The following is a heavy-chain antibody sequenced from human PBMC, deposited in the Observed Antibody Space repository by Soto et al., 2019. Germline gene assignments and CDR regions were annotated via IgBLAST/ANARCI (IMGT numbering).Heavy chain of an antibody. V-gene: IGHV4-30-2*01. CDR1: GGSLSSSAYS. D-gene: IGHD3-22*01. CDR3: ARELLFYDSDGFSWDDAFDI. CDR2: IYQSGST. J-gene: IGHJ3*02. Sequence: QMHLQESGSGLVKPSQTLSLTCAVSGGSLSSSAYSWSWIRQPPGKGLAWIGFIYQSGSTYYNPSLKCPVTMSLDRPKNQFSLKLSSVTAADTAVYYCARELLFYDSDGFSWDDAFDIWGQGTMVTVSS.